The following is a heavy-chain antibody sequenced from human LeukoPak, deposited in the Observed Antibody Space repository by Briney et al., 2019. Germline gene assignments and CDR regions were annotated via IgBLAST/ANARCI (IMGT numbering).Heavy chain of an antibody. CDR1: GSSISSYY. CDR2: IYTSGST. V-gene: IGHV4-4*07. D-gene: IGHD3-22*01. J-gene: IGHJ3*02. Sequence: SETLSLTCTVSGSSISSYYWSWIRQPAGKGLEWIGRIYTSGSTNYNPSLKSRVTMSVDTSKNQFSLKLSSVTAADTAVYYCARDLGDDYYYDSSGYAFDIWGQGTMVTVSS. CDR3: ARDLGDDYYYDSSGYAFDI.